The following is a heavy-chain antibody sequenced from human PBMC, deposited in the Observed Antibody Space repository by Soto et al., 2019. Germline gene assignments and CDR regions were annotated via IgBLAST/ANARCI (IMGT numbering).Heavy chain of an antibody. CDR1: GYSFTSYW. CDR3: ARTSAAGKYYYGMDV. J-gene: IGHJ6*02. V-gene: IGHV5-51*01. Sequence: GEALKVSWKGSGYSFTSYWIGWVGQMPGKGLEWMGIIYPGDSDTRYSPSFQGQVTISADKSISTAYLQWSSLKASDTAMYYCARTSAAGKYYYGMDVWGQGTTVTVSS. D-gene: IGHD6-13*01. CDR2: IYPGDSDT.